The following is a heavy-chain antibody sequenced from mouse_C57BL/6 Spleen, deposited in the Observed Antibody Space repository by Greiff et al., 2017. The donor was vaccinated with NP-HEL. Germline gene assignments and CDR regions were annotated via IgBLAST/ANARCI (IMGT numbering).Heavy chain of an antibody. J-gene: IGHJ3*01. CDR2: IDPETGGT. CDR3: TYCNRAWFAY. CDR1: GYTFTDYE. D-gene: IGHD3-1*01. Sequence: QVQLQQSGAELVRPGASVTLSCKASGYTFTDYEMHWVKQTPVHGLEWIGGIDPETGGTAYNQKFKGKAILTADKSSTTAYMELRSLTSEDSVVYYCTYCNRAWFAYWGQGTLVTVSA. V-gene: IGHV1-15*01.